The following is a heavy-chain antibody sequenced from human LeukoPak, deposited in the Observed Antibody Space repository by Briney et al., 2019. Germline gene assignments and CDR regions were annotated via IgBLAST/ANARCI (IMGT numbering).Heavy chain of an antibody. V-gene: IGHV3-33*01. Sequence: GGSLRLSCAASGFTFSSYGMHWVRQAPGKGLEWVAVIWYDGSNKYYADSVKGRFTISRDNSKNTLYLQMNSLRAEDTAVYYCARDQYYYGSGSYYNPLDYWGQGTLVTVSS. CDR3: ARDQYYYGSGSYYNPLDY. CDR1: GFTFSSYG. J-gene: IGHJ4*02. CDR2: IWYDGSNK. D-gene: IGHD3-10*01.